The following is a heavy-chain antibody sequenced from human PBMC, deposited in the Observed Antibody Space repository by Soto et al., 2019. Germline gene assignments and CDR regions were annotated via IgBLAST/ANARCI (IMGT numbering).Heavy chain of an antibody. CDR3: ARDLTGMITFGGVIVPNWFDP. CDR2: ISSSSSYI. J-gene: IGHJ5*02. D-gene: IGHD3-16*02. Sequence: PGGSLRLSCAASGFTFSSYSMNWVRQAPGKGLEWVSSISSSSSYIYYADSVKGRFTISRDNAKNSLYLQMHSLRAEDTAVYYCARDLTGMITFGGVIVPNWFDPWGQGTLVTVSS. CDR1: GFTFSSYS. V-gene: IGHV3-21*01.